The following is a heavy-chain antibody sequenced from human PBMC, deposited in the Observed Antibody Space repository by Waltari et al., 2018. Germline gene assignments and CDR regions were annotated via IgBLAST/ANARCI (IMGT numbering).Heavy chain of an antibody. Sequence: EVQLVESGGGLVQPGGSLRLSCAASGFTFSSYEMNWVRQAPGKGLEWVSYISSSGSTIYYADSVKGRFTISRDNAKNSLYLQMNSLRAEDTAVYYCARDQTTVTFDYWGQGTLVTVSS. CDR3: ARDQTTVTFDY. V-gene: IGHV3-48*03. D-gene: IGHD4-17*01. J-gene: IGHJ4*02. CDR1: GFTFSSYE. CDR2: ISSSGSTI.